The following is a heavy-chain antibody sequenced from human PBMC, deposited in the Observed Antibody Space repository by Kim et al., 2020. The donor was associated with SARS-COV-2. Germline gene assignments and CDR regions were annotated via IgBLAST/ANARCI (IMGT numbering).Heavy chain of an antibody. CDR1: GFTFSSYG. CDR3: ARDTGDDYGDCLDL. V-gene: IGHV3-33*01. Sequence: GGSLRLSCAASGFTFSSYGMHWVRQAPGKGLEWVAVIWYDGSNKYYADSVKGRFTISRDNSKNTLYLQMNSLRAEDTAVYYCARDTGDDYGDCLDLWGRGALVTVSS. CDR2: IWYDGSNK. D-gene: IGHD4-17*01. J-gene: IGHJ2*01.